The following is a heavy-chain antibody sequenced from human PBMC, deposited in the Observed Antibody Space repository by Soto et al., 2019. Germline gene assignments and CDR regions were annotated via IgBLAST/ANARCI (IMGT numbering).Heavy chain of an antibody. Sequence: EVQLVESGGGLVQPGGSLRLSCAASGFSFSNSWMHWVRQAPGKGLVWVSRISSDGSSTNYADSVKGRFIISRDNAKNKVYPQMNIQWAQDTAVYYCARPVVYSGYDRVFFDYWGQGTLVTVSS. D-gene: IGHD5-12*01. CDR3: ARPVVYSGYDRVFFDY. V-gene: IGHV3-74*01. J-gene: IGHJ4*02. CDR2: ISSDGSST. CDR1: GFSFSNSW.